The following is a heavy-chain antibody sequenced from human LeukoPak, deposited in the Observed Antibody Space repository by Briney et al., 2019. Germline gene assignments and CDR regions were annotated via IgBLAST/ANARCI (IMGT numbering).Heavy chain of an antibody. CDR2: IIPIHGIA. CDR1: GGTFSSYT. Sequence: ASVKVYCKASGGTFSSYTISWVRQAPGQGLEWMGRIIPIHGIANYAQKFQGRVTIAADKSTSTAYMELSSLRSEDTAVYYCASRYPLGPLYYYYGMDVWGQGTTVTVSS. CDR3: ASRYPLGPLYYYYGMDV. V-gene: IGHV1-69*02. J-gene: IGHJ6*02. D-gene: IGHD3-9*01.